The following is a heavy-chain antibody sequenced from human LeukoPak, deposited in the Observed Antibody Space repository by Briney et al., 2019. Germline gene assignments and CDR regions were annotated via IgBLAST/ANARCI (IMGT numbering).Heavy chain of an antibody. D-gene: IGHD5-24*01. Sequence: SETLSPSCTVSGGSFDSSSYCWTWVRQPPGKRPEWIGTIYTSDVTYYNPSLMRRVTISADTSKNQFSLKLSSVTAADTAVYYCSRALDSYKLGNYWGQGTLVTVSS. J-gene: IGHJ4*02. CDR3: SRALDSYKLGNY. V-gene: IGHV4-39*01. CDR2: IYTSDVT. CDR1: GGSFDSSSYC.